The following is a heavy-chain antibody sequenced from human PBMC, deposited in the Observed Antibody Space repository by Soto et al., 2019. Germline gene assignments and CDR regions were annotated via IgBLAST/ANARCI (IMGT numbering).Heavy chain of an antibody. CDR3: AREKSYGYANY. Sequence: QVKLVQSGAEVNKPGASVKVSCKASGYSFTSYDINWVRQATGQGLEWMGWMNPNSGNTGYAQKFHVRVTMTRNTSISKAYMELSSLRSEDTAVYYCAREKSYGYANYWGQGTLVTVSS. CDR1: GYSFTSYD. V-gene: IGHV1-8*01. CDR2: MNPNSGNT. J-gene: IGHJ4*02. D-gene: IGHD5-18*01.